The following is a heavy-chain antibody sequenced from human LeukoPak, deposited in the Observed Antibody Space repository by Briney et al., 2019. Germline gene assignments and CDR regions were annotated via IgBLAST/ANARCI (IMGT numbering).Heavy chain of an antibody. CDR2: IYTSGST. Sequence: SETLSLTCTVSGGSISSYYWSWIRQPAGKGLEWIGRIYTSGSTNYNPSLKSRVTMSVDTSKNQFYLKLSSVTAADTAAYYCAREVGYYDSSGYYFCRAFDIWGQGTMVTVSS. CDR3: AREVGYYDSSGYYFCRAFDI. CDR1: GGSISSYY. J-gene: IGHJ3*02. D-gene: IGHD3-22*01. V-gene: IGHV4-4*07.